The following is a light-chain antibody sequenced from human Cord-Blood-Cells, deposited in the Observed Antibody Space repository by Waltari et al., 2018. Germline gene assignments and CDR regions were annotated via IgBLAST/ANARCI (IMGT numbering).Light chain of an antibody. Sequence: SSELTPDPAVSVALGQTVRITCQGVSLRSYYASWYQQKPGQTPVLVIYGKNNRPSGIPDRFSGSSSGNTASLTITGAQAEDEADYYCNSRDSSGNHWVFGGGTKLTVL. J-gene: IGLJ3*02. CDR1: SLRSYY. CDR2: GKN. V-gene: IGLV3-19*01. CDR3: NSRDSSGNHWV.